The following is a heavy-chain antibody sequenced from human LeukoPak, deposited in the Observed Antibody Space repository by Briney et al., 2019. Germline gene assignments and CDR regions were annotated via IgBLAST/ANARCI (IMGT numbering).Heavy chain of an antibody. D-gene: IGHD3-22*01. J-gene: IGHJ5*02. CDR3: ARWYYYETSGLYYGSFDN. Sequence: GGSLRLSCAASGFTFSSHGMSWVRQAPGKGLQWVSVIIGSGSSTYYADSVKGRFTISRGNSRNTLYLQMNSLRAEDTAVYYCARWYYYETSGLYYGSFDNWGQGTLVTVSS. CDR1: GFTFSSHG. V-gene: IGHV3-23*01. CDR2: IIGSGSST.